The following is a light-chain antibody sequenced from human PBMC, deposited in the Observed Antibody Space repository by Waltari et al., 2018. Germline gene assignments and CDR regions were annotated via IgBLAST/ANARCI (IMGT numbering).Light chain of an antibody. Sequence: SYVLTQPPSVSVAPGQTARITCGGNNIGSKSVHWYQQKPGQAPVLVVYDDSDRPSGIPEGFSGSNSGNTATLTISRVEAGDEADYYCQVWDSSSDLHVVFGGGTKLTVL. J-gene: IGLJ2*01. CDR2: DDS. CDR1: NIGSKS. V-gene: IGLV3-21*02. CDR3: QVWDSSSDLHVV.